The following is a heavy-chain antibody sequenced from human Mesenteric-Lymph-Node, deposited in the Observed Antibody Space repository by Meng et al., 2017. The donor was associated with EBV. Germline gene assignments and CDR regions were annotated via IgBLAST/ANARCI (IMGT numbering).Heavy chain of an antibody. Sequence: QVALQPWGAEMCKPWDTVSAGLAVSGGSLKGTYCTWTRHTRGKWLECLSAANHRGRRHGPPSLTGRQTLSVATSTKQFSLKGSCVTAADKGVYYCVTTYCDDSKYFDHWGQRTLVTVSS. V-gene: IGHV4-34*01. D-gene: IGHD3-22*01. CDR1: GGSLKGTY. CDR3: VTTYCDDSKYFDH. J-gene: IGHJ4*02. CDR2: ANHRGRR.